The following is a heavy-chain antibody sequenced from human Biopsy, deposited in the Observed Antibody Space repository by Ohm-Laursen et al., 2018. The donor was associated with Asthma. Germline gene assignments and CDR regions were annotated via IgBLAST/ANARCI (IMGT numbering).Heavy chain of an antibody. CDR2: IYSGGTS. CDR1: GFAVSRDH. J-gene: IGHJ4*02. D-gene: IGHD3-22*01. V-gene: IGHV3-53*01. CDR3: ARGDSSNWSHHYFDY. Sequence: SLRLSCAASGFAVSRDHMFWVRQAPGKGLEWVSVIYSGGTSHTADSVRGRFTISRDYSKNTLYLQMHSLRAEDTAVYHCARGDSSNWSHHYFDYWGQGTLVTVSS.